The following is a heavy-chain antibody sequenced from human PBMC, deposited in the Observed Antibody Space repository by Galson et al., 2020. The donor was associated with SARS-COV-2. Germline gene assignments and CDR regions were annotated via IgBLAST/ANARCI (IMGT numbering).Heavy chain of an antibody. V-gene: IGHV5-51*01. CDR1: GYSFTSYW. Sequence: GESLKISCKGSGYSFTSYWIGWVRQMPGKGLEWMGIIYPGDSDTRYRPSFQGQVTISADKSISTAYLQWSSLKASDTAMYYCARQINYGGNPIEYFQHWGQGTLVTVSS. J-gene: IGHJ1*01. D-gene: IGHD4-17*01. CDR2: IYPGDSDT. CDR3: ARQINYGGNPIEYFQH.